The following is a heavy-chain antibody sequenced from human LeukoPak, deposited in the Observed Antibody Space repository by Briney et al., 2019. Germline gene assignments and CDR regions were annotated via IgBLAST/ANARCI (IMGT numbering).Heavy chain of an antibody. D-gene: IGHD4-11*01. CDR3: ARAPKVRMRAFDI. CDR1: GGSISSGGYS. V-gene: IGHV4-30-2*01. Sequence: SETLSLTCAVFGGSISSGGYSWSWIRQPPGKGLEWIGYIYHSGSTYYNPSLKSRVTISVDTSKNQFSLKLSSVTAADTAVYYCARAPKVRMRAFDIWGQGTMVTVSS. CDR2: IYHSGST. J-gene: IGHJ3*02.